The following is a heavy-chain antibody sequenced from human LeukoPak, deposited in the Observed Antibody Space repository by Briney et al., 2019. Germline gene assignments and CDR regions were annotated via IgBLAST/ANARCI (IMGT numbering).Heavy chain of an antibody. CDR3: VRHYDILDLGDP. CDR2: ISAYNGNT. V-gene: IGHV1-18*01. D-gene: IGHD3-9*01. J-gene: IGHJ5*02. Sequence: ASVKVSCKASGYTFTSYGISWVRQAPGQGREGMGWISAYNGNTNYAQKLQGRVTMTTDTSTGTAYMQLRSVRCDDTAVYYCVRHYDILDLGDPWGQGTLVTVSS. CDR1: GYTFTSYG.